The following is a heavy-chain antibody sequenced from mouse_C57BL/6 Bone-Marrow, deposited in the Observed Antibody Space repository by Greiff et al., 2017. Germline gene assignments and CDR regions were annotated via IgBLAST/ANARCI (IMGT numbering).Heavy chain of an antibody. J-gene: IGHJ2*01. V-gene: IGHV1-7*01. CDR1: GYTFTSYW. CDR3: ASMELLRQYYFDY. Sequence: QVQLQQSGAELAKPGASVKLSCKASGYTFTSYWMHWVKQRPGQGLEWIGYINPSSGYTKYNQKFKDKATLTADKSSSTAYMQLSSLTYEDSAVYYCASMELLRQYYFDYWGQGTTLTVSS. CDR2: INPSSGYT. D-gene: IGHD1-1*01.